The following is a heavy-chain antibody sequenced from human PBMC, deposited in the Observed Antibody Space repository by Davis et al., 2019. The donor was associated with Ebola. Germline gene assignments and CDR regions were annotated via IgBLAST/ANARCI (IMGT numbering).Heavy chain of an antibody. V-gene: IGHV4-34*01. CDR1: GGSFSGYY. Sequence: SETLSLTCAVYGGSFSGYYWSWIRQPPGKGLEWIGEINHSGSTNYNPSLKSRVTISVATSKNQFSLNLSSVTAAYPAVYYCARGLGWLSYYFDYWGQGTLVTVSS. D-gene: IGHD3-22*01. CDR3: ARGLGWLSYYFDY. CDR2: INHSGST. J-gene: IGHJ4*02.